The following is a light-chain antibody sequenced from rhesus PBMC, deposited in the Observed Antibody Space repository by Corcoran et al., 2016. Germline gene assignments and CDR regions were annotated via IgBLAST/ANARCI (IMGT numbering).Light chain of an antibody. CDR2: DTS. Sequence: DIQMTQSPSSLSASVGDTVTITCRASQGISNYLAWYQQKPGKAPKPLIYDTSNLESGVPSRFSGSGSGTDFTPTISSLQPEDVAIYYFQQHNSYPRTFGQGTKVEIK. CDR3: QQHNSYPRT. J-gene: IGKJ1*01. CDR1: QGISNY. V-gene: IGKV1S14*01.